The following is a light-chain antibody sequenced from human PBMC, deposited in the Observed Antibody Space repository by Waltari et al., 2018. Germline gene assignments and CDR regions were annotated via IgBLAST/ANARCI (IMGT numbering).Light chain of an antibody. Sequence: DIQMTRSPSSLSPSVGDRVILTCRASQAISTFLAWFQLTPGKAPKSLIYAASTLHTGVSSNFSGRGSGKDLTLPLSSLQPGDCATYYCQQYSTFPPTFGGGTRVEI. CDR1: QAISTF. J-gene: IGKJ4*01. V-gene: IGKV1-16*02. CDR3: QQYSTFPPT. CDR2: AAS.